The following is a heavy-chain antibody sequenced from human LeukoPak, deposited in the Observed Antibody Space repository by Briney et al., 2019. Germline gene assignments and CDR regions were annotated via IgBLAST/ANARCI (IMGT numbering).Heavy chain of an antibody. CDR1: GFTFRRYS. V-gene: IGHV3-64D*09. Sequence: GGSLRLSCSASGFTFRRYSMHWVRQGPGKGLEYVSAISSNGHTYYADSVKGRFTISRDNSKSTLYLQMSSLRPEDTAVYYCVKDNREEDWFDPWGQGTLVTVSS. D-gene: IGHD2/OR15-2a*01. J-gene: IGHJ5*02. CDR2: ISSNGHT. CDR3: VKDNREEDWFDP.